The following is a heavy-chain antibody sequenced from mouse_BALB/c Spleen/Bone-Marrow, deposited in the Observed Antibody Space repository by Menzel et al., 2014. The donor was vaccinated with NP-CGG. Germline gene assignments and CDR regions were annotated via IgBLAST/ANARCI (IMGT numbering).Heavy chain of an antibody. CDR3: ARDYYGFSYGFAY. CDR2: INPYNGGT. D-gene: IGHD1-1*01. CDR1: GYSFTGYT. J-gene: IGHJ3*01. Sequence: VQLQQSGPDLEKPGASVKISCKASGYSFTGYTMNWVKQSHGKNLEWIGLINPYNGGTNYNQKFKGKATLTVDKSSSTAYMELLSLTSEDSAVYYCARDYYGFSYGFAYWGQGTLVTVSA. V-gene: IGHV1-18*01.